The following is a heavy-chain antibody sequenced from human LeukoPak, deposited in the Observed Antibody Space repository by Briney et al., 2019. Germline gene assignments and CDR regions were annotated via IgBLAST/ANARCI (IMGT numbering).Heavy chain of an antibody. CDR3: ARARHCTTTTCRPYDYGLDV. D-gene: IGHD2-8*01. V-gene: IGHV3-33*01. J-gene: IGHJ6*02. CDR1: GFTFNTYG. Sequence: QPGGSLRLSCAASGFTFNTYGMHWVRQAPGKGLEWVAVIWYDGSKKYYADSVKGRFTISRDNSQNTIYLQMNSLRADDTATYYCARARHCTTTTCRPYDYGLDVWGHGTTVTVSS. CDR2: IWYDGSKK.